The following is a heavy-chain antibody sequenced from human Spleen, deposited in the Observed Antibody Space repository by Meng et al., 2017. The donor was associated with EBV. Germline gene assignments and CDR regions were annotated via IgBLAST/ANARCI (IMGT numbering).Heavy chain of an antibody. CDR2: IYCDDDE. V-gene: IGHV2-5*02. D-gene: IGHD3-9*01. CDR1: AFSPSSSGVG. J-gene: IGHJ5*02. CDR3: ARIRYFDWSNWFDP. Sequence: WKQYGTSLEKPAQSLTRTCAFYAFSPSSSGVGVCWIRQPPGQALEWLALIYCDDDEHNSPSLKNRITTTKDTTKNRVVLTMTNMHPVDTAAYYCARIRYFDWSNWFDPWGQGTLVTVSS.